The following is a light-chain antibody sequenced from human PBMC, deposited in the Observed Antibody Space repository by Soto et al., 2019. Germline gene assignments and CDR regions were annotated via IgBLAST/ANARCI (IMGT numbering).Light chain of an antibody. V-gene: IGKV4-1*01. J-gene: IGKJ4*01. Sequence: DIVMTQSPDSLAVSLGERATINCKSSQRVLYSSNNKNYLAWYQQKPGQPPKLLIYWASTRESGVPDRFSGSGSGTDFTLTISSLQAEDAAVYYCQQYYSTPLTFGGGTKVDIK. CDR1: QRVLYSSNNKNY. CDR3: QQYYSTPLT. CDR2: WAS.